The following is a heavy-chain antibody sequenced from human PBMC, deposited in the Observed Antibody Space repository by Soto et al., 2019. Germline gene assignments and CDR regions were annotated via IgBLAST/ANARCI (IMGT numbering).Heavy chain of an antibody. Sequence: GGSLRLSCAASGFTVSSNYMSWVRQAPGKGLEWVSVIYSGGSTYYADSVKGRFTISRDNSKSTLYLQMNSLRAEDTAVYYCARGRVTAIGRYDAFDIWGQGTMVTVSS. CDR2: IYSGGST. CDR1: GFTVSSNY. D-gene: IGHD2-21*02. CDR3: ARGRVTAIGRYDAFDI. V-gene: IGHV3-53*01. J-gene: IGHJ3*02.